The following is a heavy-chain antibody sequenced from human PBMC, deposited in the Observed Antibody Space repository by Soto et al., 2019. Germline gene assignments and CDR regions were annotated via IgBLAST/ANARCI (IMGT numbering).Heavy chain of an antibody. D-gene: IGHD5-12*01. Sequence: GASLKVSCKASGGTFNNYPITWVRQAPGEGLEWMGGSIPIFGTANYAQKFQGRVTISVDESTSTAYMELSSLRSEDTAVYYCARGRGYSGDDHYYYFDMDVWGQGTTVTVSS. CDR1: GGTFNNYP. CDR2: SIPIFGTA. J-gene: IGHJ6*02. CDR3: ARGRGYSGDDHYYYFDMDV. V-gene: IGHV1-69*13.